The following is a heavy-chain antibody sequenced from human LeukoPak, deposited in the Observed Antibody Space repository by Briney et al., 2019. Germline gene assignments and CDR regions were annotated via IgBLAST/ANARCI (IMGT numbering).Heavy chain of an antibody. CDR1: GYSFTSYW. J-gene: IGHJ1*01. Sequence: GESLKISCKGSGYSFTSYWIGWVRQMPGEGLEWMGIIYPGDSDTRYSPSFQGQVTISADKSISTAYLQWSSLKASDTAMYYCARFGYSSSWYQGGFQHWGQGTLVTVSS. V-gene: IGHV5-51*01. D-gene: IGHD6-13*01. CDR3: ARFGYSSSWYQGGFQH. CDR2: IYPGDSDT.